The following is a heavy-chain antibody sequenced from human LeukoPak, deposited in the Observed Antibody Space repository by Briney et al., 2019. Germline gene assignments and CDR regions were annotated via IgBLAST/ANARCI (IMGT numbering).Heavy chain of an antibody. V-gene: IGHV1-18*04. Sequence: ASVKVSCKASGYTFSGYYIHWVRQAPGQGLEWMGWISAYNGNTDYAQKLQGRVTMTTDTSTSTAYMELRSLRSDDTAVYYCARDAASYCSSTSCSAFDIWGQGTMVTVSS. CDR2: ISAYNGNT. CDR1: GYTFSGYY. J-gene: IGHJ3*02. CDR3: ARDAASYCSSTSCSAFDI. D-gene: IGHD2-2*01.